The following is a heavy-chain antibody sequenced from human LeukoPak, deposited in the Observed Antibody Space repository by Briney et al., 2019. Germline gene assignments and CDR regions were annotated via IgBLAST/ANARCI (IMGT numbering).Heavy chain of an antibody. D-gene: IGHD2-2*01. CDR1: GFTVSSNY. Sequence: PGGSLRLSCAASGFTVSSNYMSWVRQAPGKGLEWVSVIYSGGDTYYADSVKGRFTISRDNSKNTLYLQINTLRPEDTAMYYCAKAIVAGAPGRFDYWGQGTLVTVSS. CDR3: AKAIVAGAPGRFDY. J-gene: IGHJ4*02. CDR2: IYSGGDT. V-gene: IGHV3-53*01.